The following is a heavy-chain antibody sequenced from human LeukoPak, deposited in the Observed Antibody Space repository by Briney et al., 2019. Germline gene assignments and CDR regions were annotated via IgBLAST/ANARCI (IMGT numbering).Heavy chain of an antibody. CDR2: ISGSGGST. CDR3: ARGSKKHIVVVTAIPPFDY. J-gene: IGHJ4*02. CDR1: GFTFSSYA. V-gene: IGHV3-23*01. D-gene: IGHD2-21*02. Sequence: GGSLRLSCAASGFTFSSYAVSWVRQAPGKGLEWVSAISGSGGSTYYADSVKGRFTISRDNSKNTLYLQMNSLRAEDTAVYYCARGSKKHIVVVTAIPPFDYRGQGTLVTVSS.